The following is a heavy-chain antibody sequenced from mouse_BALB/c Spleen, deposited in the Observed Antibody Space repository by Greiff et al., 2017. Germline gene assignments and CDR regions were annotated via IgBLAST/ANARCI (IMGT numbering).Heavy chain of an antibody. J-gene: IGHJ2*01. V-gene: IGHV14-3*02. Sequence: EVQLQQSGAELVKPGASVKLSCTASGFNIKDTYMHWVKQRPEQGLEWIGRIDPANGNTKYDPKFQGKATITADTSSNTAYLQLSSLTSEDTAVYYCARRGYRYDSYFDYWGQGTTLTVSS. CDR3: ARRGYRYDSYFDY. CDR2: IDPANGNT. D-gene: IGHD2-14*01. CDR1: GFNIKDTY.